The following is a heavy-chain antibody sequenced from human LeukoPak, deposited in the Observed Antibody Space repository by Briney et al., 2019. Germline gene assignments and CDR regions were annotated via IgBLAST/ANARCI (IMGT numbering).Heavy chain of an antibody. CDR1: GGTFSSYA. D-gene: IGHD1-26*01. J-gene: IGHJ4*02. Sequence: ASVKVSCKASGGTFSSYAISWVRQAPGQGLEWMGRIIPILGIANYAQKFQGRVTITADKSTSTAYMELSSLRSEDTAIYYCAKVRSGTSTYYSDYWGQGTLVTVSS. V-gene: IGHV1-69*04. CDR3: AKVRSGTSTYYSDY. CDR2: IIPILGIA.